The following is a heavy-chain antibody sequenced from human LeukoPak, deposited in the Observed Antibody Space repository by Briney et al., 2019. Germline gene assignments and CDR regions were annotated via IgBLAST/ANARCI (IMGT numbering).Heavy chain of an antibody. V-gene: IGHV5-51*01. Sequence: GESLKISCKGSGYSFTGYWIGWVRQMPGKGLEWMGIIDPGDSDIRYSPSFQGQVTISVDKSISTAYLQWSSLKASDTAMYYCARRSPKQLDAFDIWGQGTMVTVSS. CDR1: GYSFTGYW. CDR3: ARRSPKQLDAFDI. D-gene: IGHD6-13*01. CDR2: IDPGDSDI. J-gene: IGHJ3*02.